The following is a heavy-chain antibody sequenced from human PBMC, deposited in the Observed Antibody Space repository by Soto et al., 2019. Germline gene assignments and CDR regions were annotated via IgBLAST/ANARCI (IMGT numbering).Heavy chain of an antibody. CDR2: IYYSGST. D-gene: IGHD6-13*01. J-gene: IGHJ6*02. Sequence: SETLSLTCTVSGGSISSYYWSWIRQPPGKGLEWIGYIYYSGSTNYNPSLKSRVTISVDTSKNQFSLKLSSVTAADTAVYYCASSNIAAAGFYYCGMDVWGRGTTVTVSS. V-gene: IGHV4-59*01. CDR1: GGSISSYY. CDR3: ASSNIAAAGFYYCGMDV.